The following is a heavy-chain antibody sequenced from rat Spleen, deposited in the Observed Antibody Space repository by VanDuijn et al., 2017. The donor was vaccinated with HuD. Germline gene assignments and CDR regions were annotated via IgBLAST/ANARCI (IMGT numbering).Heavy chain of an antibody. J-gene: IGHJ2*01. CDR1: GGTFREGY. CDR2: IRFDDRST. V-gene: IGHV5-20*01. D-gene: IGHD5-1*01. Sequence: EVQLVEAGGGLVQGGRSRRVCWVASGGTFREGYIAGVRQAPTKWVEWVATIRFDDRSTYYRDSVKGRFTISRDNAKSTLYLQMESLRSEDTATYYCTKGVTGGDYWGQGVMVTVSS. CDR3: TKGVTGGDY.